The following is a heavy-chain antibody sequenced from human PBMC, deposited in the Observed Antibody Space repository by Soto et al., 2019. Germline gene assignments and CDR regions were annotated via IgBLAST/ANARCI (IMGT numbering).Heavy chain of an antibody. V-gene: IGHV4-59*01. J-gene: IGHJ4*02. D-gene: IGHD3-10*01. Sequence: RQPPGKGLEWIGYIYYRGSTDYNPSLKGRVTISVDTSKNQFSLKLNSVSAADTAVYYCARGYYRSPFDYWGPGTLVTVSS. CDR3: ARGYYRSPFDY. CDR2: IYYRGST.